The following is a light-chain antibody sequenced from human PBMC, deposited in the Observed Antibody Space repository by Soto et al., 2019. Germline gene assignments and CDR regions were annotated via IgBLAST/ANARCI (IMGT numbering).Light chain of an antibody. J-gene: IGLJ2*01. V-gene: IGLV1-47*02. CDR1: TSNVGSNL. Sequence: QAVVAQPPSASGTPGQRVTISCSGSTSNVGSNLASWYQQLPGSAPKLLIYNDYERPSGVPDRFSGSKSGTSASLGISGLRSEDEAYYFCAVWDDSLSGVVFGGGTKLTVL. CDR2: NDY. CDR3: AVWDDSLSGVV.